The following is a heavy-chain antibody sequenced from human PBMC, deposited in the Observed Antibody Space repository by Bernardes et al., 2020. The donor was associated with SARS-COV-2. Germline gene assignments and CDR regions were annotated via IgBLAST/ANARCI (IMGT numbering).Heavy chain of an antibody. CDR1: GYTFTGYY. CDR3: ARDLDRLYSGSRTDAFDI. CDR2: INPNSGVT. Sequence: ASVKVSCKASGYTFTGYYMHWVRQAPGQGLEWMGWINPNSGVTNYAQNFQGRVTMTRDTSISTAYMELSRLRFDDTAVYYCARDLDRLYSGSRTDAFDIWGQGTMVTGSS. V-gene: IGHV1-2*02. D-gene: IGHD1-26*01. J-gene: IGHJ3*02.